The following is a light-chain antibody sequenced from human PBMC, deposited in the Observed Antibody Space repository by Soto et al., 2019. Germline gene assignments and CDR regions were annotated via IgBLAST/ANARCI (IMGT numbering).Light chain of an antibody. CDR3: QQYGGAPLYT. CDR2: GAS. Sequence: EIVLTQSPGTLSLSPGERATLSCRASQSVSSNFLARYQQKSGQAPRLLIYGASSRATGIPDRFSGSGSGTYFTLTISRLEPEDSAVYYCQQYGGAPLYTFGQGTKLEIK. J-gene: IGKJ2*01. CDR1: QSVSSNF. V-gene: IGKV3-20*01.